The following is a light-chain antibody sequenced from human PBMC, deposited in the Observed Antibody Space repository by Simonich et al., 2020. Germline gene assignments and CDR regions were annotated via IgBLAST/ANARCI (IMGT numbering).Light chain of an antibody. V-gene: IGKV1-13*02. CDR3: QQFNSYPLT. Sequence: AIQLTQSPSSLSASVGERVTITCRASQGISSALAGYQQKPGKAPKLLIYDASSLESGVPSRFSGSGSGTDFTLTISSLQPEDFATYYCQQFNSYPLTFGGGTKVEIK. CDR1: QGISSA. J-gene: IGKJ4*01. CDR2: DAS.